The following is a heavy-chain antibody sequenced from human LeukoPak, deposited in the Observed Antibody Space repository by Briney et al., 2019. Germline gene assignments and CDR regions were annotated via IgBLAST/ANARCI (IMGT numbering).Heavy chain of an antibody. Sequence: GGSLRLSCAASGFTFSSYWMHWVRHAPGKGLVWVSRINSDGSSTTYADSVKGRFTVSRDNAKNTLYLQMNSLRAEDTAVYYCARGMQWLVGIDYWGQGTLVTVSS. CDR3: ARGMQWLVGIDY. D-gene: IGHD6-19*01. CDR1: GFTFSSYW. CDR2: INSDGSST. J-gene: IGHJ4*02. V-gene: IGHV3-74*01.